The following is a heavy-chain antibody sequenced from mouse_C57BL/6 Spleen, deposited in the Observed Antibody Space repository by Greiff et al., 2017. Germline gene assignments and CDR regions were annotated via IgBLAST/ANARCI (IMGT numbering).Heavy chain of an antibody. V-gene: IGHV1-53*01. CDR2: INPSNGGT. J-gene: IGHJ4*01. Sequence: QVQLQQSGTELVKPGASVKLSCKASGYTFTSYWMHWVKQRPGQGLEWIGNINPSNGGTNYNEKFKSKATLTVDKSSSTAYMQLSSLTSEDSAVYYCARDLYYDYDEGAMDYWGQGTSVTVSS. CDR1: GYTFTSYW. D-gene: IGHD2-4*01. CDR3: ARDLYYDYDEGAMDY.